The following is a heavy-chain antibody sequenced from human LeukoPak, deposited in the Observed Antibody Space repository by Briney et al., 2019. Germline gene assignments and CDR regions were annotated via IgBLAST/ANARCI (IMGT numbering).Heavy chain of an antibody. J-gene: IGHJ4*02. CDR2: IYYSGST. V-gene: IGHV4-59*01. D-gene: IGHD5-18*01. Sequence: SETLSLTCTVSGGSISSYYWSWIRQPPGKGLEWIGYIYYSGSTNYNPSLKSRVTISVDTSKNQFSLRLSSVTAADTAVYYCARAGYSYGLHFDYWGQGTLVTVSS. CDR3: ARAGYSYGLHFDY. CDR1: GGSISSYY.